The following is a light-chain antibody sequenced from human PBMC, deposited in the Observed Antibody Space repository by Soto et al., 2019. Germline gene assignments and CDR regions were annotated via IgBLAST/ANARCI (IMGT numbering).Light chain of an antibody. V-gene: IGKV1-39*01. Sequence: DIRVTHSPSSLSASVGDTVTITFRASQSISSHLNWYQQKPGKAPNLLMYTASNLQSGVPSRFSGSGSGTDFTLTISSLQPEDFATYYCQQSYSTPISFGQGTRLE. CDR1: QSISSH. CDR2: TAS. J-gene: IGKJ5*01. CDR3: QQSYSTPIS.